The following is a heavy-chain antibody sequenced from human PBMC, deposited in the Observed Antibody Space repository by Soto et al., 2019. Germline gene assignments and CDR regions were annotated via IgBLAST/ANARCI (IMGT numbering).Heavy chain of an antibody. J-gene: IGHJ5*02. CDR3: ARDVGLQHDTGYYDFWSGKNNWCEH. CDR1: GGSISGHY. V-gene: IGHV4-59*11. CDR2: ISYSGST. Sequence: PAETLSLTCTVSGGSISGHYWSWIRQPPGKGLQYIGYISYSGSTNYNPSLKSRVTISVDTSNNQFSLRLSSVTAEDTAVYYCARDVGLQHDTGYYDFWSGKNNWCEHWGQETLVSVSS. D-gene: IGHD3-3*01.